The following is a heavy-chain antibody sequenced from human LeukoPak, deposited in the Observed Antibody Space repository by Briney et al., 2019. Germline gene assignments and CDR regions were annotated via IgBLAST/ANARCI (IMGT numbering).Heavy chain of an antibody. CDR1: GFSFTRYW. D-gene: IGHD3-22*01. CDR2: IKEDGSEQ. V-gene: IGHV3-7*01. Sequence: SGGSLRLSCTASGFSFTRYWMSWVRQAPGKGPEWVANIKEDGSEQFYGDSVKGRFTISRDNAKNSLYLQMNSLRVEDTAVYHCVRDRTPAYYSGSSGYYDAYDICGQGRMVTVS. CDR3: VRDRTPAYYSGSSGYYDAYDI. J-gene: IGHJ3*02.